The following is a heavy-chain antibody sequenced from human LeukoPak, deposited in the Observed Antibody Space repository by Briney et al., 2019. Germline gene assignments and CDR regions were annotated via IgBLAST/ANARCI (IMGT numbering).Heavy chain of an antibody. V-gene: IGHV3-7*01. Sequence: PGGSLRLSCAASGFTFSSCWMSWVRQAPGKGLEWVANIKQDGSEKYYVDSVKGRFTISRDNAKNSLYLQMNSLRAEDTAVYYCASWKVIDYWGQGTLVTVSS. CDR3: ASWKVIDY. D-gene: IGHD3-10*01. J-gene: IGHJ4*02. CDR1: GFTFSSCW. CDR2: IKQDGSEK.